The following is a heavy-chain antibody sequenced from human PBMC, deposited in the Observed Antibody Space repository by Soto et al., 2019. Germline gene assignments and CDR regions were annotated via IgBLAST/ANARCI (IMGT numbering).Heavy chain of an antibody. CDR3: ARGAEDYYYYNRGYYSSSTFDY. D-gene: IGHD3-22*01. CDR2: ISTYNGNT. Sequence: ASVKVSCKASGYTFNYYCLHWARQAPGKGLERMGWISTYNGNTKYGQKFQGRVTLTAETSTSTVYMDLRSLRFDDTAVYYCARGAEDYYYYNRGYYSSSTFDYWGPGTLVTVSS. CDR1: GYTFNYYC. V-gene: IGHV1-18*04. J-gene: IGHJ4*02.